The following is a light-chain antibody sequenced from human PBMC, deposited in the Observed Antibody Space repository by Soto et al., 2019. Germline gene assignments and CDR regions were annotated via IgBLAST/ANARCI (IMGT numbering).Light chain of an antibody. J-gene: IGLJ2*01. CDR2: EVN. CDR3: CSYVCSNKHVV. CDR1: SSDIGGYNY. Sequence: QSVLTQPPSASGSPGQSVTISCTGTSSDIGGYNYVSWYQQHPGDAPKLMIYEVNKRPSGVPDRFSGSKSGNTASLTVSGLQPEEEADYYCCSYVCSNKHVVFGAGTKLTVL. V-gene: IGLV2-8*01.